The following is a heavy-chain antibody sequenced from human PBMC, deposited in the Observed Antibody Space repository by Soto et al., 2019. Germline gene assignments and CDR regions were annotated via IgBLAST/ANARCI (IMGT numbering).Heavy chain of an antibody. CDR3: ARVSGYYLPDY. CDR1: GYTFTNYA. D-gene: IGHD5-12*01. CDR2: INAGNGNT. J-gene: IGHJ4*02. V-gene: IGHV1-3*05. Sequence: QVQLMQSGAEEKKPGASVKVSCKASGYTFTNYAMHWVRQAPGQRLEWMGWINAGNGNTKYSQKFQGRVTITRDTSASTAYMELSSLRSEDTAVYYCARVSGYYLPDYWGQGTLVTVSS.